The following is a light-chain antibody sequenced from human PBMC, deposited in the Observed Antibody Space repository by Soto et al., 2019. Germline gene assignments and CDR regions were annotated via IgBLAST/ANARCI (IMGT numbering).Light chain of an antibody. V-gene: IGKV1-39*01. CDR2: AAS. Sequence: DIKMTQSPSSLSASVGDRVTITCRASQSISSYLNWYQQKPGKAPKLLIYAASSLQSGVPSRFSGSGSGTDFTLTISSLQPEDFATYYCQQYNSYSWTFGQGTKVDIK. J-gene: IGKJ1*01. CDR1: QSISSY. CDR3: QQYNSYSWT.